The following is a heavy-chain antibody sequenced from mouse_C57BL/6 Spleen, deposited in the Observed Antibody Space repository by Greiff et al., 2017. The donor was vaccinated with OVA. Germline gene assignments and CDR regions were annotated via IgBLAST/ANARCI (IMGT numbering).Heavy chain of an antibody. J-gene: IGHJ2*01. D-gene: IGHD4-1*01. CDR3: ARGGTGRVDY. CDR2: IDPSDSYT. V-gene: IGHV1-69*01. CDR1: GYTFTSYW. Sequence: QVQLQQSGAELVMPGASVKLSCKASGYTFTSYWMHWVKQRPGQGLEWIGEIDPSDSYTNYNQKFKGKSTLTVDKSSSTAYMQLSSLTSEDSAVYYCARGGTGRVDYWGKGTTLTVSS.